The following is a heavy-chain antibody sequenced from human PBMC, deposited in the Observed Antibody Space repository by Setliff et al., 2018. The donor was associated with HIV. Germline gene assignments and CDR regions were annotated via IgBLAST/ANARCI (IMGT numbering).Heavy chain of an antibody. D-gene: IGHD6-19*01. CDR3: ARGVRDSGGWRPLYAMDV. V-gene: IGHV3-7*01. Sequence: GGSLRLSCAASGFNFSTYWMSWVRQAPGKGLEWVANMNQGGSEKYYVDSVKGRFTISRDNAKNSLYLQVNSLRVEDTALYYCARGVRDSGGWRPLYAMDVWGQGTTVTVSS. CDR1: GFNFSTYW. CDR2: MNQGGSEK. J-gene: IGHJ6*02.